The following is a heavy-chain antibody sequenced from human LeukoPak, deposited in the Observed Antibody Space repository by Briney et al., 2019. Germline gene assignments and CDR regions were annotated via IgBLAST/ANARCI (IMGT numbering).Heavy chain of an antibody. Sequence: GGSLRLSCAASGFTFSSYSMNWVRQAPGKGLEWVSSISSSSSYIYCADSVKGRFTISRDNAKNSLYLQMNSLRAEDTAVYYCARDYSPEYYYDSSGHPDYWGQGTLVTVSS. J-gene: IGHJ4*02. CDR1: GFTFSSYS. V-gene: IGHV3-21*01. D-gene: IGHD3-22*01. CDR2: ISSSSSYI. CDR3: ARDYSPEYYYDSSGHPDY.